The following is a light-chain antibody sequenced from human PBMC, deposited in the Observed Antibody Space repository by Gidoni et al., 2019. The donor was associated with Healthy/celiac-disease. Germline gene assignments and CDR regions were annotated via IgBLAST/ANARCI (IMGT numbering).Light chain of an antibody. CDR1: QDISNY. J-gene: IGKJ3*01. CDR3: QQYDNPPL. Sequence: DIQMTQSPSSLSASVGDRVTITCQASQDISNYLNWYQQKPGKAPKLLIYDASNLETGVPSRFSGSGSGTDFTFTISSLQPEDIATYYCQQYDNPPLFXPXTKVDIK. CDR2: DAS. V-gene: IGKV1-33*01.